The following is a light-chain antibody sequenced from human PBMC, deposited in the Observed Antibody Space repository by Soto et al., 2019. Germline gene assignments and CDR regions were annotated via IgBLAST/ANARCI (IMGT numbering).Light chain of an antibody. CDR1: HTISSSY. CDR3: QQYVTSSPRT. V-gene: IGKV3-20*01. Sequence: EIVLTQSPATLSVSPGERVTLSCRASHTISSSYLAWYQQKPGQAPRLLMYGISRRATGIPDRFSGSGSGTDFTLTITRLEPEDFAVYYCQQYVTSSPRTFGQGTKVDIK. J-gene: IGKJ1*01. CDR2: GIS.